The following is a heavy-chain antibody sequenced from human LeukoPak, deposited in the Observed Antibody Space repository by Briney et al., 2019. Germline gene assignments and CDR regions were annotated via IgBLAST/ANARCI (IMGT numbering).Heavy chain of an antibody. V-gene: IGHV1-2*02. CDR2: INPNSGGT. D-gene: IGHD3-10*01. Sequence: GASVKVSCKASGYTFTGYYMHWVRQAPGQGLEWMGWINPNSGGTSYAQKFQGRVTMTRDTSISTAYMELSRLRSDDTAVYYCAVYGSGSYYKGYYFDYWGQGTLVTVSS. J-gene: IGHJ4*02. CDR1: GYTFTGYY. CDR3: AVYGSGSYYKGYYFDY.